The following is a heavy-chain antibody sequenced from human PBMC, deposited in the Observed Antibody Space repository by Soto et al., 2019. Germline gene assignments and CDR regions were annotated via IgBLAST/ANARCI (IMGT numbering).Heavy chain of an antibody. CDR3: ARDYDQMRSYDFWGGYYTPGYYYGMDV. V-gene: IGHV1-69*13. D-gene: IGHD3-3*01. CDR2: IIPIFGTA. J-gene: IGHJ6*02. CDR1: GGTFSSYA. Sequence: GASVKVSCKASGGTFSSYAISWVRQAPGQGLEWMGGIIPIFGTANYAQKFQGRVTITADESTSTAYMELSSLRSEDTAVYYCARDYDQMRSYDFWGGYYTPGYYYGMDVWGQGTTVTVSS.